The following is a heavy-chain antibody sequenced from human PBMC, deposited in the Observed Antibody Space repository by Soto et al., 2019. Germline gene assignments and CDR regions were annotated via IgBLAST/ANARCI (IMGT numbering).Heavy chain of an antibody. CDR1: GGTFSSYA. V-gene: IGHV1-69*13. D-gene: IGHD4-17*01. Sequence: ASVKVSCKASGGTFSSYAISWVRQAPGQGLEWMGGIIPIFGTANYAQKFQGRVTITADESTSTAYMELSSLRSEDTAVYYCARAFDYGDYYYGMDVWGQGTTVTVSS. CDR3: ARAFDYGDYYYGMDV. CDR2: IIPIFGTA. J-gene: IGHJ6*02.